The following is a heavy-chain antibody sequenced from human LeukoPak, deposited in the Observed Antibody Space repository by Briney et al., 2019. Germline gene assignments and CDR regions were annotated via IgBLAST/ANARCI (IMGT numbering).Heavy chain of an antibody. CDR3: AGTYYDFWSGYYFDY. Sequence: GGSLRLSCAASGFTFSSYWMSWVRQAPGKGLEWVANIKQDGSEKYYVDSVKGRFTISRDNAKNSLYLQMNSLRAEDTAVYYCAGTYYDFWSGYYFDYWGQGTLVTVSS. J-gene: IGHJ4*02. D-gene: IGHD3-3*01. CDR2: IKQDGSEK. V-gene: IGHV3-7*01. CDR1: GFTFSSYW.